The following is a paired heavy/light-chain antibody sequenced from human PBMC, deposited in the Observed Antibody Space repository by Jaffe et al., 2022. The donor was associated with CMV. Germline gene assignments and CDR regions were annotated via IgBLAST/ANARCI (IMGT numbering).Light chain of an antibody. J-gene: IGLJ3*02. CDR2: STN. CDR3: ATWDDSLNGWV. V-gene: IGLV1-44*01. CDR1: SSNIGSNP. Sequence: QSILTQSPSASGTPGQRVTISCSGSSSNIGSNPVNWYQHLPGTAPKLLIYSTNQRPSGVPDRFSGAKSGTSASLAISGLQSEDEAHYYCATWDDSLNGWVFGGGTELAVL.
Heavy chain of an antibody. CDR3: ARDDSGSIGVAHYYGMDV. D-gene: IGHD6-19*01. Sequence: QVQLQQSGPGLVRPSQTLSLTCAISGDNISSNSAAWNWIRQSPSRGLEWLGRTYYRSKWFNDYALSVRSRITINPDTSKNQFSLQLKSVSPEDTAVYYCARDDSGSIGVAHYYGMDVWGRGTTVTVSS. CDR1: GDNISSNSAA. J-gene: IGHJ6*02. V-gene: IGHV6-1*01. CDR2: TYYRSKWFN.